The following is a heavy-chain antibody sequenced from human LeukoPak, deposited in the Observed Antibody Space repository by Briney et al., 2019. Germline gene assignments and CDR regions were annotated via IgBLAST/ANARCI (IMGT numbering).Heavy chain of an antibody. CDR3: ATDAARGQLLSVAY. D-gene: IGHD2-2*01. J-gene: IGHJ4*02. V-gene: IGHV3-48*01. Sequence: GGSLRLSCAASGFTFSSYSMNWVRQAPGKGLEWISYISYSGTISYADSVKGRFTISRDNAKNSLSLQMNSLRAEATAVYYCATDAARGQLLSVAYWGQGTLVTVSS. CDR1: GFTFSSYS. CDR2: ISYSGTI.